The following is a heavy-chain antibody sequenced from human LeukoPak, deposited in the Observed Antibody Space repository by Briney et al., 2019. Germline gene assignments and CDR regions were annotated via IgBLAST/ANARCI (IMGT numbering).Heavy chain of an antibody. V-gene: IGHV4-30-4*08. Sequence: SQTLSLTCTVSGGSISSGDYYWSSIRQPPGKGLEWIGYIYYSGSTYYNPSLKSRVTISVDTSKNQFSLKLSSVTAADTAGYYCARASYYYDSSGYYYGQVWYMDVWGKGTTVTVSS. CDR2: IYYSGST. CDR3: ARASYYYDSSGYYYGQVWYMDV. D-gene: IGHD3-22*01. J-gene: IGHJ6*03. CDR1: GGSISSGDYY.